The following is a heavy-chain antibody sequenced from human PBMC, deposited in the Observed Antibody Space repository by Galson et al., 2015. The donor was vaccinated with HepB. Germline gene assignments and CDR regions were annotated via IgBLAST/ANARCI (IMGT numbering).Heavy chain of an antibody. V-gene: IGHV3-23*01. J-gene: IGHJ4*02. CDR3: AKIRYYYDSSGYYPYYFDY. Sequence: SLRLSCAASGFTFSSYAMSWVRQAPGKGLEWVSAISGSGGSTYYADSVKGRFTISRDNSKNTLYLQMNSLRAEDTAVYYCAKIRYYYDSSGYYPYYFDYWGQGTLVTVSS. CDR1: GFTFSSYA. D-gene: IGHD3-22*01. CDR2: ISGSGGST.